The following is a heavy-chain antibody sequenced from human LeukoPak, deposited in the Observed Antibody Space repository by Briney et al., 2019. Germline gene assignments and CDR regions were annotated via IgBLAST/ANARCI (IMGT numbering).Heavy chain of an antibody. V-gene: IGHV4-34*01. J-gene: IGHJ4*02. CDR2: INHSGST. Sequence: SETLSLTCAVYGGSLSGYYWSWIRQPPGKGLEWIGEINHSGSTNYNPSLKSRVTISVDTSKNQFSLKLSSVTAADTAVYYCARAPLGYIDYWGQGTLVTVSS. CDR3: ARAPLGYIDY. CDR1: GGSLSGYY. D-gene: IGHD1-1*01.